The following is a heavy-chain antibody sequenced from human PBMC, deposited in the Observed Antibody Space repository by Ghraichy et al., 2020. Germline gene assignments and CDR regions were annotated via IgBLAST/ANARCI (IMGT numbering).Heavy chain of an antibody. Sequence: GGSLRLSCAASGFTLSSYGMHWVRQAPGKGLEWVAVISYDGSNKYYADSVKGRFTISRDNSKHTLYLQMNSLRAEDTAVYYCAKDLAVGATGGVFDYWGQGTLVTVSS. CDR3: AKDLAVGATGGVFDY. CDR2: ISYDGSNK. J-gene: IGHJ4*02. V-gene: IGHV3-30*18. CDR1: GFTLSSYG. D-gene: IGHD1-26*01.